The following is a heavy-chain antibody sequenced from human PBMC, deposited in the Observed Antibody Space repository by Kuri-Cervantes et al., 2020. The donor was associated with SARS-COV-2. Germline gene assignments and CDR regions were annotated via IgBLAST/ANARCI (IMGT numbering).Heavy chain of an antibody. J-gene: IGHJ4*02. Sequence: GESLKISCAASGFTFSSYAMNWVRQAPGKGLEWVSGISGSGASTYYADSVKGRFTISRDNPKNTLYLQMNSLRADDTALYYCATVYTMGVSLDWGQGTLVTVSS. CDR1: GFTFSSYA. D-gene: IGHD3-16*01. V-gene: IGHV3-23*01. CDR3: ATVYTMGVSLD. CDR2: ISGSGAST.